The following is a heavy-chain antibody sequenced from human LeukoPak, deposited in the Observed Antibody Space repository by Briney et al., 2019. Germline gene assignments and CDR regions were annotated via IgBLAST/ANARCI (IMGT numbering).Heavy chain of an antibody. CDR1: GGSISSSSYY. Sequence: PSETLSLTCTVSGGSISSSSYYWGWIRQPPGKGLEWIGSIYYSGSTYYNPTLKSRVTISVDTSKNQFSLKLSSVTAADTAVYYCARHWIQLWLAKGNWFDPWGQETLVTVSS. CDR2: IYYSGST. CDR3: ARHWIQLWLAKGNWFDP. V-gene: IGHV4-39*01. D-gene: IGHD5-18*01. J-gene: IGHJ5*02.